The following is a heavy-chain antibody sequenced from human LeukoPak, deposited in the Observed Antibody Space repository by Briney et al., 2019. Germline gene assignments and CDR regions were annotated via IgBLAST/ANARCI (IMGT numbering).Heavy chain of an antibody. Sequence: PGGSLRLSCAASGXTFSSYSMNWVRQAPGKGLEWVSSISSSSSYIYYADSVKGRFTISRDNAKNSLYLQMNSLRAEDTAVYYCARGRRIAAAGLYYFDYWGQGTLVTVSS. CDR3: ARGRRIAAAGLYYFDY. V-gene: IGHV3-21*01. CDR1: GXTFSSYS. CDR2: ISSSSSYI. J-gene: IGHJ4*02. D-gene: IGHD6-13*01.